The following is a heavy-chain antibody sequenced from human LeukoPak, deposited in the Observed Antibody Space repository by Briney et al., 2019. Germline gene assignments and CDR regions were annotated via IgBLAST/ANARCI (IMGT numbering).Heavy chain of an antibody. CDR1: GFSFSDSY. J-gene: IGHJ4*02. D-gene: IGHD4/OR15-4a*01. CDR2: ISGSGSDI. Sequence: GGSLRLSCVVAGFSFSDSYMSWVRQAPERGLECISYISGSGSDINYADSVKGRFTISRDNAKNSVYLQMNSLRVEDTAIYYCARTARLYDYWGQGTQVTVSS. V-gene: IGHV3-11*01. CDR3: ARTARLYDY.